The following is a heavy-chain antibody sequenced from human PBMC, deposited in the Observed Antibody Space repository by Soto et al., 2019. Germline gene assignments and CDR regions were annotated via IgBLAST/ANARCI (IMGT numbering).Heavy chain of an antibody. CDR1: GFTSSDHY. CDR2: TANKRSRYTT. Sequence: ESGGGLVQAGGSLRVSCGVSGFTSSDHYMDWVRQAPGKGLEWVGRTANKRSRYTTEYAASVKGRFIISRDDSKNSVYPQINSLKIEDTAVYYCARAGFGHGLDVWGQGTTVTVSS. CDR3: ARAGFGHGLDV. D-gene: IGHD3-16*01. J-gene: IGHJ6*02. V-gene: IGHV3-72*01.